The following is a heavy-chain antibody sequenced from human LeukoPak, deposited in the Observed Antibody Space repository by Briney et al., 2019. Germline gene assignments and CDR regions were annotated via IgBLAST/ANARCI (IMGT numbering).Heavy chain of an antibody. CDR3: ARGVTFDY. J-gene: IGHJ4*02. V-gene: IGHV4-34*01. Sequence: SETLSLTCAVYGGSFSGYYWSWIRQPPGKGLEWIGEINHSGSTNYNPSLKSRVTISVDTSKNQFSLKLSSVTAADTAVYYCARGVTFDYWGQGTLVTVSS. CDR1: GGSFSGYY. D-gene: IGHD2-21*02. CDR2: INHSGST.